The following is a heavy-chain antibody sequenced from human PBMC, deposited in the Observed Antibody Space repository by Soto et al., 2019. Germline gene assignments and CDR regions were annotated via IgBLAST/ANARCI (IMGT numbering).Heavy chain of an antibody. CDR1: GFTFEDSA. CDR3: AKGRGALAVVSNWFDP. D-gene: IGHD2-2*01. J-gene: IGHJ5*02. CDR2: INWNGGSV. V-gene: IGHV3-9*01. Sequence: GGSLRLSCAAFGFTFEDSAMHWIRQTPGKGLEWVAGINWNGGSVGYADSVKGRFTISRDNANNSLFLQMDSLRPEDTALYYCAKGRGALAVVSNWFDPCGQGTLVTVSS.